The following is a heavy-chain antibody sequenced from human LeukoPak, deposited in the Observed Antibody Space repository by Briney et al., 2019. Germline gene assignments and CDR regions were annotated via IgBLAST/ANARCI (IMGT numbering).Heavy chain of an antibody. Sequence: GGSLRLSCAASGFTFSSYSMNWVRQAPGKGLEWVAYIRSDGYHTYYADSVKGRFTVTRDNLKNTLYLQMNSLRLEDMAVYYCATPSGSGVDYXGRGTRVTV. J-gene: IGHJ4*02. CDR3: ATPSGSGVDY. CDR2: IRSDGYHT. V-gene: IGHV3-30*02. D-gene: IGHD1-26*01. CDR1: GFTFSSYS.